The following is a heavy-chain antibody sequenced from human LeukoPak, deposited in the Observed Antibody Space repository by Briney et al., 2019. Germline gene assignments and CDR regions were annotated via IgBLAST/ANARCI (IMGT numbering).Heavy chain of an antibody. V-gene: IGHV4-59*08. CDR1: GGSISSYY. Sequence: PSETLSLTCTVSGGSISSYYWSWIRQPPGKGLEWIGYIYYSGSTNYNPSLKSRVTISVDTSKNQFSLKLSSVTAADTAVYYCARHDSYAEFGDLIGSWFDPWGQGTLVTVSS. J-gene: IGHJ5*02. D-gene: IGHD3-10*01. CDR3: ARHDSYAEFGDLIGSWFDP. CDR2: IYYSGST.